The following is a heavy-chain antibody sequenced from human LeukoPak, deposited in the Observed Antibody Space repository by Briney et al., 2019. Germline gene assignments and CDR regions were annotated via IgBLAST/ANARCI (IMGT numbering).Heavy chain of an antibody. V-gene: IGHV3-30*02. CDR1: GFTFSSYG. J-gene: IGHJ3*02. CDR2: IRYDGSNK. D-gene: IGHD3-22*01. CDR3: AKIVVAITSDAFDI. Sequence: GGSLRLSCAASGFTFSSYGMHWVRQAPGKGLEWVAFIRYDGSNKYYADSVKGRFTISRDNSKNTLYLQMNSLRAEDTAVYYCAKIVVAITSDAFDIWGQGTMVTVSS.